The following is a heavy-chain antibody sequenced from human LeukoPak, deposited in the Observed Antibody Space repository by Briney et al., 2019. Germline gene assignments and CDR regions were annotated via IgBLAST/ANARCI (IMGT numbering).Heavy chain of an antibody. V-gene: IGHV3-30*02. CDR2: IRYDGGNK. CDR1: GFTFSDYG. CDR3: AKGYAYGPAH. D-gene: IGHD5-18*01. Sequence: GGSLRLSCSASGFTFSDYGMHYVRQAAGKGLEWVAFIRYDGGNKDYADSVKGRFTISRDNSKNTLSLQMNSLRAEDTAVYYCAKGYAYGPAHGGQEPRAPV. J-gene: IGHJ4*02.